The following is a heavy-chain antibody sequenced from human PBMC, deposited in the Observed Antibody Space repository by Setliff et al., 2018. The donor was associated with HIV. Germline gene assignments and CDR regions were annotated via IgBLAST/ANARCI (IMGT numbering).Heavy chain of an antibody. J-gene: IGHJ6*03. D-gene: IGHD2-15*01. CDR3: ARVHQKVAAYYYYYVDV. Sequence: PSETRSLTCTVSGDSVSRYYWSWIRQSPGKGLEWIGYASYSGNANYNPSLKSRITMSLDTSKSHFSLNLSSVTAADTAVYYCARVHQKVAAYYYYYVDVWGKGTTVTVSS. V-gene: IGHV4-59*02. CDR1: GDSVSRYY. CDR2: ASYSGNA.